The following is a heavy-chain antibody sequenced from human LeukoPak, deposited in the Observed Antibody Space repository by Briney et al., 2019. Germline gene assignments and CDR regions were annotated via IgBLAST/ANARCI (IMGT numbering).Heavy chain of an antibody. CDR1: GFTFSSYG. Sequence: GGSLRLSCAASGFTFSSYGMHWVRQAPGKGLEWVAFIRYDGSNKYYADSVKGRFTISRDNSKNTLYLQMNSLRAEDTAVYYCAKEGPYSSPYYFDYWGQGTPVTVSS. CDR2: IRYDGSNK. V-gene: IGHV3-30*02. D-gene: IGHD6-13*01. CDR3: AKEGPYSSPYYFDY. J-gene: IGHJ4*02.